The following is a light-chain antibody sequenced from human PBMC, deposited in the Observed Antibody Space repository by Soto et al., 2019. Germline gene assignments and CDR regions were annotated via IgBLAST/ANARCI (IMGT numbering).Light chain of an antibody. J-gene: IGKJ4*01. V-gene: IGKV4-1*01. Sequence: DIVMTQSPDCLAVSLGERATINCKSSQNVLYSPNNKNYLAWYQQKPGQPARLLIYWASTRESGVPDRFSGSGSGTDFTLTISSLQAEDVATYYCQQYSSTPLTFGGGTKVEVK. CDR3: QQYSSTPLT. CDR2: WAS. CDR1: QNVLYSPNNKNY.